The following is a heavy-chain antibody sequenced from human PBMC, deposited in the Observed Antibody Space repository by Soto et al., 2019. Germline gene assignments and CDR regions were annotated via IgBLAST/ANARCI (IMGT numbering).Heavy chain of an antibody. CDR3: AREFRNAFDF. CDR1: GDSVSRNSVA. CDR2: TYYTSTWYN. Sequence: SQTLSLTCAISGDSVSRNSVAWNWNRQSPSRGLEWLGRTYYTSTWYNDYAVSVKSRITIKPDTSKNQVSLQLNSVTPEDTAVYYCAREFRNAFDFWGQGTMVTVSS. V-gene: IGHV6-1*01. J-gene: IGHJ3*01.